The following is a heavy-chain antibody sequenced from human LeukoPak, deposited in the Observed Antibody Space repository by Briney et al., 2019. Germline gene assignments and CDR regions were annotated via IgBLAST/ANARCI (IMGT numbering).Heavy chain of an antibody. CDR3: ARDKIVATGPRVLFDY. V-gene: IGHV3-48*03. J-gene: IGHJ4*02. CDR1: GFTFSSYE. D-gene: IGHD1-1*01. Sequence: GGSLRLSCSASGFTFSSYEMNWVRQAPGKGLEWVSYISSSGSSIFYADSVQGRFTISRDNAKNSLYLQMNSLRAEDTAVYYCARDKIVATGPRVLFDYWGQGSLVTVSS. CDR2: ISSSGSSI.